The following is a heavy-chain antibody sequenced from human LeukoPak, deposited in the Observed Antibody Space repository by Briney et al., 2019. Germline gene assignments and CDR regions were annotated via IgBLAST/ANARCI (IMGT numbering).Heavy chain of an antibody. CDR3: AKVIAAAGRFGHFDY. J-gene: IGHJ4*02. D-gene: IGHD6-13*01. V-gene: IGHV3-48*03. CDR2: ISSSGSTI. CDR1: GFTFSSYE. Sequence: GGSLRLSCAASGFTFSSYEMNWVRQAPGKGLEWVSYISSSGSTIYYADSVKGRFTISRDNSKNTLYLQMNSLRAEDTAVYYCAKVIAAAGRFGHFDYWGQGTLVTVSS.